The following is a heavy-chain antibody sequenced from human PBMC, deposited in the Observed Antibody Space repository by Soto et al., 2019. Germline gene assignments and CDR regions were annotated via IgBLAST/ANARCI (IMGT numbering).Heavy chain of an antibody. D-gene: IGHD6-13*01. CDR1: GGTFSSCR. V-gene: IGHV1-69*13. CDR3: VRDSGAKLSSS. Sequence: SAKVSCKASGGTFSSCRSNWVRQAPGQGLEWVGGIVPIYRTADYAQKFQGRVTITADESARTSYMELRSLKSQDTAVYYCVRDSGAKLSSSWGQGTLVTVSS. CDR2: IVPIYRTA. J-gene: IGHJ4*02.